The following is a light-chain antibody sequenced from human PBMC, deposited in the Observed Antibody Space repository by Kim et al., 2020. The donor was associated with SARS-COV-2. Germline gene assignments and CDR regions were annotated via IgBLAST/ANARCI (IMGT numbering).Light chain of an antibody. J-gene: IGLJ3*02. V-gene: IGLV6-57*02. Sequence: GKTITTSCTGSGGSIARNDVQWYQQRPGSAPTTVIYEESKRPSGAPDRFSGSIDAASNSASLTISGRKTEDEADYYCQSYDNGNQVFGGGTQLTVL. CDR1: GGSIARND. CDR2: EES. CDR3: QSYDNGNQV.